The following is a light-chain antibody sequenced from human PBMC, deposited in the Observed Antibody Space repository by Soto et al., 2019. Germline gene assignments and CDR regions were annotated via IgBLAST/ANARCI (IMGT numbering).Light chain of an antibody. Sequence: QSVLTQPASVSGSPGQSITISCTGTHSDVGSYNLVSWYQQHPGKAPKVIIYEVSERPSGVSDRFSGSKSGNTASLMISGLQAEDEADYYSCSYAGSTTQTYVFGSETKVTVL. CDR1: HSDVGSYNL. CDR3: CSYAGSTTQTYV. J-gene: IGLJ1*01. CDR2: EVS. V-gene: IGLV2-23*02.